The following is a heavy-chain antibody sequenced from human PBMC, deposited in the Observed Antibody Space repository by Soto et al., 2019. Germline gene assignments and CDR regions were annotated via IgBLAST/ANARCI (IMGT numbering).Heavy chain of an antibody. Sequence: VQLVESGGGVVQPGRSLRLSCAASGFTFSSYGMHWVRQAPGKGLEWVAVIWYDGSNKYYADSVKGRFTISRDNSKNTLYLQMNSLRAEDTAVYYCARDMSHYYDSAGFDYWGQGTLVTVSS. CDR2: IWYDGSNK. V-gene: IGHV3-33*01. J-gene: IGHJ4*02. D-gene: IGHD3-22*01. CDR3: ARDMSHYYDSAGFDY. CDR1: GFTFSSYG.